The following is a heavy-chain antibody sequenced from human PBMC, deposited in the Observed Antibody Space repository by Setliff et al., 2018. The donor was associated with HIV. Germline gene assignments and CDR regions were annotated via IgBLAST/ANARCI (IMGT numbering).Heavy chain of an antibody. Sequence: GGSLRLSCAASGFTFSDAWMSWVRQAPGKGLEWVGRIKDKTNGGTVDYAAPVKGRFTISRDDSQNMVYLQMNSLKTEDTAMYYCARDSGTTIGATGPGYWGQGTLVTVSS. J-gene: IGHJ4*02. CDR3: ARDSGTTIGATGPGY. CDR1: GFTFSDAW. V-gene: IGHV3-15*01. D-gene: IGHD1-26*01. CDR2: IKDKTNGGTV.